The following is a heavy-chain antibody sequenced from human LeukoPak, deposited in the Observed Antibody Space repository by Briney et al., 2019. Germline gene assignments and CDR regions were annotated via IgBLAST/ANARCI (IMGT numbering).Heavy chain of an antibody. V-gene: IGHV4-39*01. J-gene: IGHJ4*02. CDR1: GGSISSSSYY. CDR3: ARHLLGYSSGSYDY. D-gene: IGHD6-19*01. CDR2: IYYSGST. Sequence: SETLSLTCTVSGGSISSSSYYWGWIRQPPGKGLEWIGSIYYSGSTYYNPSLKSRVTISVDTSKNQFSLKLSSVTAADTAVYYCARHLLGYSSGSYDYWGQGTLVTVSS.